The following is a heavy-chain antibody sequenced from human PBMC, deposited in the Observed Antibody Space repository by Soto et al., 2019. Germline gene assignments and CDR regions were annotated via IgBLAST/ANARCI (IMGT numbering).Heavy chain of an antibody. CDR3: AREHLAYCGGDCYLGPDAFDI. CDR1: GFTFRSYA. CDR2: ISGSGGST. Sequence: PGGSLRLSCAASGFTFRSYAMSWVRQAPGKGLEWVSGISGSGGSTYYADSVKGRFTISRDNSKNTLYLQMNSLRAEDTAVYYCAREHLAYCGGDCYLGPDAFDIWGQGTMVTVSS. V-gene: IGHV3-23*01. J-gene: IGHJ3*02. D-gene: IGHD2-21*02.